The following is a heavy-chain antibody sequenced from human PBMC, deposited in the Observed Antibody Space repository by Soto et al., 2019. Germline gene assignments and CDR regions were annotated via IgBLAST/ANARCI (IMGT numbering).Heavy chain of an antibody. V-gene: IGHV7-4-1*01. CDR1: GYTFTSYA. CDR2: INTNTGNP. J-gene: IGHJ6*03. CDR3: ARSHQYDFWSGQVPYYYYYYMDV. D-gene: IGHD3-3*01. Sequence: GASVKVSCKASGYTFTSYAMNWVRQAPGQGLEWMGWINTNTGNPTYAQGFTGRFVFPLDTSVSTAYLQICSLKAEDTAVYYCARSHQYDFWSGQVPYYYYYYMDVWGKGTTVTVSS.